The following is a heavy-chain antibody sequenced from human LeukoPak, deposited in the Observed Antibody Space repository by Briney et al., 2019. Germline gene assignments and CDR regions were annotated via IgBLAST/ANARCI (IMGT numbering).Heavy chain of an antibody. CDR1: SGSISTSNYY. CDR2: IYTSGST. Sequence: PSETLSLTCTVSSGSISTSNYYWGWVRQPPGKALEWIGRIYTSGSTNYNPSLKSRVTISVDTSKNQFSLKLSSVTAADTAVYYCARSSYYYGSGKLDYWGQGTLVTVSS. CDR3: ARSSYYYGSGKLDY. J-gene: IGHJ4*02. D-gene: IGHD3-10*01. V-gene: IGHV4-39*07.